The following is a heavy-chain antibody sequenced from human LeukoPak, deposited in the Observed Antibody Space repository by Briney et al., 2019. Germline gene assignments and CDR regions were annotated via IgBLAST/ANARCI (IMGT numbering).Heavy chain of an antibody. CDR1: GGSISSSSYY. V-gene: IGHV4-39*07. D-gene: IGHD1-26*01. CDR3: ARGQRYSGSQNSDY. Sequence: SETLSLTCTVSGGSISSSSYYWGWIRQPPGKGLEWIGSIYYSGSTYYNPSLKSRVTISVDTSKNQFSLKLSSVTAADTAVYYCARGQRYSGSQNSDYWGQGTLVTVSS. J-gene: IGHJ4*02. CDR2: IYYSGST.